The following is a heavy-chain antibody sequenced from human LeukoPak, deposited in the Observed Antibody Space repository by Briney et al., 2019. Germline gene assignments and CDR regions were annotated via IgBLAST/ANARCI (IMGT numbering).Heavy chain of an antibody. V-gene: IGHV4-4*02. D-gene: IGHD1/OR15-1a*01. Sequence: PSETLSLTCAVSGGSISSSNWWSWVRQPPGKGLEWIGSIYRSGSTYYNPSLKSRIAISVDTSKNQFSLKLSSVTVADTAVYYCARLNTYGMDVWGQGTTVTVSS. CDR2: IYRSGST. CDR3: ARLNTYGMDV. CDR1: GGSISSSNW. J-gene: IGHJ6*02.